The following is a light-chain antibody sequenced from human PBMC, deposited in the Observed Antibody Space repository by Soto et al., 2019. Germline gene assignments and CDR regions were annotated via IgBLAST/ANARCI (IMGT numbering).Light chain of an antibody. J-gene: IGKJ4*01. Sequence: EIVMTQSPATLSVSPGERATLSCRASQSVSTNLAWYQQKSGQAPRLLIYGASTRATGRPDRFSGSGSGTDFTLTISSLQSEDFAVYYCQQYNNWPLTFGGGTKVEIK. CDR3: QQYNNWPLT. V-gene: IGKV3-15*01. CDR1: QSVSTN. CDR2: GAS.